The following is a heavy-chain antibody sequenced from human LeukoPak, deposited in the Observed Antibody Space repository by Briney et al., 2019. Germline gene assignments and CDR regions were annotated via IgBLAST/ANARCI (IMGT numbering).Heavy chain of an antibody. V-gene: IGHV3-23*01. J-gene: IGHJ4*02. CDR1: GFSFSSYA. CDR3: AKDRVLTGTTYFDY. CDR2: ISGSDGST. Sequence: PGGSLRLSCAASGFSFSSYAMSWVRQAPGKGLEWVSGISGSDGSTYYADSVKGRFTISRDNSKNTLYLQMNSLRAEDTAVYYCAKDRVLTGTTYFDYWGQGTLVTVSS. D-gene: IGHD1-20*01.